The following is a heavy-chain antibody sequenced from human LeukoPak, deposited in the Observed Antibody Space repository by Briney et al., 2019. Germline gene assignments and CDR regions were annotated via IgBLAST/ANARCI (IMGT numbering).Heavy chain of an antibody. CDR2: ISSSGSTI. J-gene: IGHJ5*02. D-gene: IGHD3-3*01. CDR3: ARDKVYDFWSGYPS. Sequence: PGGSLRLSCAASGFTFSDYYMSWIRQAPGKGLEWVSYISSSGSTIYYADSVKGRFTISRDNAKNSLYLQMNSLRAEDTAVYYCARDKVYDFWSGYPSWGQGTLVTVSS. CDR1: GFTFSDYY. V-gene: IGHV3-11*01.